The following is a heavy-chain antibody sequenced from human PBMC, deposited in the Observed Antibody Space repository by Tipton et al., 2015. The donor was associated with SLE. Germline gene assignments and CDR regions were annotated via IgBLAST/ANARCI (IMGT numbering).Heavy chain of an antibody. CDR3: ARERVGYCRSTSCYGWFDP. CDR2: IYYSGST. D-gene: IGHD2-2*03. J-gene: IGHJ5*02. V-gene: IGHV4-59*01. CDR1: GGSISSYY. Sequence: TLSLTCTVSGGSISSYYWSWIRQPPGKGLEWIGYIYYSGSTNYNPSLKSRVTISVDTSKNQFSLKLSSVTAAETAVYYCARERVGYCRSTSCYGWFDPWGQRTLVTVSS.